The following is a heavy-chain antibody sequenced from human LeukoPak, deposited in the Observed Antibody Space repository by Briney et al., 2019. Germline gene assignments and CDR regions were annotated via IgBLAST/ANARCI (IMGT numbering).Heavy chain of an antibody. V-gene: IGHV4-39*02. D-gene: IGHD3-10*01. J-gene: IGHJ4*02. Sequence: PSETLSLTCTVSGGSISSSSYYWGWIRQPPGKGLEWIGSIYYSGSTYYNPSLKSRVTISVDTSKNQFSLKLSSVTAADTAVYYCARESHVTREDYWGQGTLVTVSS. CDR1: GGSISSSSYY. CDR2: IYYSGST. CDR3: ARESHVTREDY.